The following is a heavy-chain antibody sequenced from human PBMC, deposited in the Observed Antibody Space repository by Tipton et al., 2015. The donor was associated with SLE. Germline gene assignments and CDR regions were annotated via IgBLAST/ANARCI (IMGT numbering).Heavy chain of an antibody. CDR2: IAPYGGDT. D-gene: IGHD2-2*01. CDR1: GYIFPNYG. J-gene: IGHJ5*02. V-gene: IGHV1-18*01. Sequence: QLVQSGAEVKNPGASVKVSCKASGYIFPNYGICWVRQAPGQGLEWLGWIAPYGGDTNHPQTYYAQRFQGRVTMTRSTSIDTAYLELSSLTPDDTAVYYCASQYCSSVNCRSWFDPWGQGTLVTVSS. CDR3: ASQYCSSVNCRSWFDP.